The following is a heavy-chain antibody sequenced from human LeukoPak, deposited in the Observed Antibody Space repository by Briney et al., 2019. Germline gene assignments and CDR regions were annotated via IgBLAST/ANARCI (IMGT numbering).Heavy chain of an antibody. CDR1: EFSFPNYA. V-gene: IGHV3-23*01. D-gene: IGHD3-10*01. CDR2: ISGSGGST. J-gene: IGHJ3*02. Sequence: GGSLRLSCVGSEFSFPNYAMSWVRQAPGKGLEWVSSISGSGGSTDYADSVKGRVTISRDNSKNTLDLQVNSLRAEDTAIYYCAKHKFGSGSYYNDALDIWGQGTMVTVSS. CDR3: AKHKFGSGSYYNDALDI.